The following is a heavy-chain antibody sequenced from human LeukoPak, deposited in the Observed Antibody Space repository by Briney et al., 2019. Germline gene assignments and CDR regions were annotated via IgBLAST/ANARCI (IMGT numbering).Heavy chain of an antibody. CDR2: ISSGGNT. V-gene: IGHV3-53*01. D-gene: IGHD4-23*01. CDR3: VRRAGGYSHPYDY. J-gene: IGHJ4*02. CDR1: GFTVSSNS. Sequence: GGSLRLSCKVSGFTVSSNSWSWVRQAPGKGLEWVSFISSGGNTDHSDSVKGRFTISRDNSKNTLYLQMNSLRAEDTAVYYCVRRAGGYSHPYDYWGQGTLVTVSS.